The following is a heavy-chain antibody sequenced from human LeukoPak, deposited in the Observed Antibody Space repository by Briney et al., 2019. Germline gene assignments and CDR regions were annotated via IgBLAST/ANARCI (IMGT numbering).Heavy chain of an antibody. D-gene: IGHD2-21*02. CDR3: AKIPWDSGGDREKF. CDR1: EITLSSYG. V-gene: IGHV3-23*01. Sequence: GGSLRLSCAASEITLSSYGVSWVRQAPGKGLEWLSAISFSAGTTYYADSVRGRFIISRDNSKNTLYLQLSSLRAEDTAVYYCAKIPWDSGGDREKFRGQGTLVTVSS. CDR2: ISFSAGTT. J-gene: IGHJ4*02.